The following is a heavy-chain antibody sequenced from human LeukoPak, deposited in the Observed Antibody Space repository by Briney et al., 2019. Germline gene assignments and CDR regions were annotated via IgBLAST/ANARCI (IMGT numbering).Heavy chain of an antibody. CDR3: AKQRPYCGGDCYSFDY. Sequence: GGSLRLSCAASGFTFSSYAMRWVRQAPGKGLEWVSAISGSGGSTYYADSVKGRFTISRDNSKNTLYLQMNSLRAEDTAVYYCAKQRPYCGGDCYSFDYWGQGTLVTVSS. D-gene: IGHD2-21*02. J-gene: IGHJ4*02. CDR2: ISGSGGST. CDR1: GFTFSSYA. V-gene: IGHV3-23*01.